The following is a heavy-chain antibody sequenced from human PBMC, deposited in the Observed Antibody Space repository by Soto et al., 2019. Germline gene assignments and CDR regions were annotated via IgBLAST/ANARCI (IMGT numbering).Heavy chain of an antibody. J-gene: IGHJ6*02. V-gene: IGHV3-23*01. Sequence: GGSLRLSCAASGFTFSSYAMSWVRQAPGKGLEWVSAISGSGGSTYYADSVKGRFTISRDNSKNTLYLQMNSLRAEDTAVYYCAKDASGDFWSGYSRRYYYYYYGMDVWGQGTTVTVS. CDR3: AKDASGDFWSGYSRRYYYYYYGMDV. CDR1: GFTFSSYA. D-gene: IGHD3-3*01. CDR2: ISGSGGST.